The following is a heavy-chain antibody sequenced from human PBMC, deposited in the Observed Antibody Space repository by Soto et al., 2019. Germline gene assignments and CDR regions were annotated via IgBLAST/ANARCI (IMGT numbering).Heavy chain of an antibody. CDR1: GGTFSSYA. CDR3: ARDRPWGSGSYYYYYGMDV. V-gene: IGHV1-69*13. CDR2: IIPIFGTA. D-gene: IGHD3-10*01. J-gene: IGHJ6*02. Sequence: SVKVSFKASGGTFSSYAISWLRQAPGQGLEWMGGIIPIFGTANYAQKFQGRVTITADESTSTAYMELSSLRSEDTAVYYCARDRPWGSGSYYYYYGMDVWGQGTTVTVS.